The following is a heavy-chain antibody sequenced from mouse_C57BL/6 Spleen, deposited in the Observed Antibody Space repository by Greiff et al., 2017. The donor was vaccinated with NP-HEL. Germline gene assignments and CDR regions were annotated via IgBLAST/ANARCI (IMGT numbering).Heavy chain of an antibody. V-gene: IGHV1-64*01. CDR2: IHPNSGST. D-gene: IGHD2-1*01. CDR3: ARLGNYPYYFDY. CDR1: GYTFTSYW. Sequence: QVQLQQPGAELVKPGASVKLSCKASGYTFTSYWMHWVKQRPGQGLEWIGMIHPNSGSTNYNEKFKSKATLTVDKSSSTAYMQLSSLTSEDSAVYYCARLGNYPYYFDYWGQGTTLTVSS. J-gene: IGHJ2*01.